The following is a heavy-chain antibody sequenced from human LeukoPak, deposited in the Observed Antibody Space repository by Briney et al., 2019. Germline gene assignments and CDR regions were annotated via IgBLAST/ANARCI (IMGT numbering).Heavy chain of an antibody. CDR2: TFYWSKRYI. J-gene: IGHJ4*02. Sequence: SQTLPLTCAISGDSVPSNSAAWNWIRQSPSRGLEWLGRTFYWSKRYIEYAVHLKSRITINPDTSKNQFSLQLNSVTPGDTAVYYCARDFVNSGYYFDYWGQESLVTVSS. D-gene: IGHD3-22*01. CDR3: ARDFVNSGYYFDY. V-gene: IGHV6-1*01. CDR1: GDSVPSNSAA.